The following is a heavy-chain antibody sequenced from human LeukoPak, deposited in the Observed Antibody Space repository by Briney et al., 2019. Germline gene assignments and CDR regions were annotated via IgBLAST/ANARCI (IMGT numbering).Heavy chain of an antibody. CDR2: IYYSGST. J-gene: IGHJ4*02. V-gene: IGHV4-39*01. CDR1: GGSISSRSYY. Sequence: ASETLSLTCAVSGGSISSRSYYWGWIRQPPGKGLEWIGSIYYSGSTYYDPSLKSRVTISVDTSKNQFSLKLGSVTAADTAVYYCASPTTMTTAIEYWGQGTLVTVSS. D-gene: IGHD4-17*01. CDR3: ASPTTMTTAIEY.